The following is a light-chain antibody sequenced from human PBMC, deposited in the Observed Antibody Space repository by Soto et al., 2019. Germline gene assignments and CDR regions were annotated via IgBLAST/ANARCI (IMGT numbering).Light chain of an antibody. CDR3: QQYNNWPALYT. CDR1: QSVSSN. CDR2: GAS. Sequence: EIVMTQSPATLSVSPGERATLSCRASQSVSSNLAWYQQKPGQAPRLLIYGASTRATGIPARFSGSGSGTGFTLTISSLQSEDFAVYYCQQYNNWPALYTFGQGTKLEIK. J-gene: IGKJ2*01. V-gene: IGKV3-15*01.